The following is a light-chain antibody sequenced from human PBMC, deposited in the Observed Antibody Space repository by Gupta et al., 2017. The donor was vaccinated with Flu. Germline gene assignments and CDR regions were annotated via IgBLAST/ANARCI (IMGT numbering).Light chain of an antibody. CDR3: QQSYSTPRT. V-gene: IGKV1-39*01. CDR2: DES. Sequence: LNWYQKKPGNAPKILIYDESSLQRGVPSRFRGRGSGTAFTLTISSLQHEDFATYYCQQSYSTPRTFGLGTKLGIK. J-gene: IGKJ2*01.